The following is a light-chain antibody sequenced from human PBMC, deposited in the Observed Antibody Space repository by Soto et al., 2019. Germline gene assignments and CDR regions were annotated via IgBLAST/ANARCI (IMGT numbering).Light chain of an antibody. J-gene: IGKJ1*01. V-gene: IGKV3-15*01. CDR3: QQYNDWPQT. CDR2: GAS. CDR1: QTVTIN. Sequence: IVLTQSPGTLSLCQGDTATLSCLASQTVTINLAWYQQKPGLAPRLLIYGASNRATGVPARFSGSGSGTDFALTISSLQSEDFAIYYCQQYNDWPQTFGQGTKVDI.